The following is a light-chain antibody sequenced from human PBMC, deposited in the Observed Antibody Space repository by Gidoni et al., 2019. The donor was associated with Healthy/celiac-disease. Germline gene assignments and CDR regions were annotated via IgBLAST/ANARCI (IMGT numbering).Light chain of an antibody. Sequence: DIQLTQSPSFLSTSVGDRVTITCRASQGISSYLAWYQQKPGKAPKLLIYAASTLQSVVPSRFSGSGSVTEFTLTISSLQPEDFATYYCQQLNSYPITFGQGTRLEIK. CDR2: AAS. CDR1: QGISSY. CDR3: QQLNSYPIT. J-gene: IGKJ5*01. V-gene: IGKV1-9*01.